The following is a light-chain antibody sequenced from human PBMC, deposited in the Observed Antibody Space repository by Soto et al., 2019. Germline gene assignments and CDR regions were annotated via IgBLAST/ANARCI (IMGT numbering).Light chain of an antibody. V-gene: IGLV1-40*01. Sequence: QSALTQPPSVSGAPGQRVTISCTGSSSNIGAGYGVHWYQQLPGTAPKLLIYDNSNRPSGVPDRLSASKSGTSASLAITGLQAEYEADYYCQTYDTSLGGHVFGPGTKLTVL. CDR3: QTYDTSLGGHV. CDR1: SSNIGAGYG. J-gene: IGLJ1*01. CDR2: DNS.